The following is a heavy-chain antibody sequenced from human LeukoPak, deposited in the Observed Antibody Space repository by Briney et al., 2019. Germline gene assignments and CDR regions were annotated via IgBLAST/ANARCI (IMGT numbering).Heavy chain of an antibody. J-gene: IGHJ4*02. CDR1: GFTVSSNY. CDR3: ARVAYSSGWDYFDY. Sequence: GGSLRLSCAASGFTVSSNYMSWVRQAPGKGLEWVSVIYSGGSTYYADSVKGRFTISRDNAKNSLFLQMNSLRAEDTALYYCARVAYSSGWDYFDYWGQGTLVTVSS. CDR2: IYSGGST. D-gene: IGHD6-19*01. V-gene: IGHV3-53*01.